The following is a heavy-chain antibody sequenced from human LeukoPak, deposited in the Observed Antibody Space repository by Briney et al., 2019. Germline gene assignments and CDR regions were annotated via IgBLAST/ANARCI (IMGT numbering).Heavy chain of an antibody. Sequence: SVKVSCKASGGTFSSYAISWVRQAPGQGLEWMGRIIPIFGTANYAQKFRGRVTITTDESTSTAYMELSSLRSEDTAVYYCARGTTVTTFLDYWGQGTLVTVSS. CDR3: ARGTTVTTFLDY. D-gene: IGHD4-17*01. V-gene: IGHV1-69*05. CDR1: GGTFSSYA. J-gene: IGHJ4*02. CDR2: IIPIFGTA.